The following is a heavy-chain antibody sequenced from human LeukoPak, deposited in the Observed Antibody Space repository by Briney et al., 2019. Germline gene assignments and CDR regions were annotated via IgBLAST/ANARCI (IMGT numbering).Heavy chain of an antibody. J-gene: IGHJ4*02. CDR2: ISDRGDST. V-gene: IGHV3-23*01. Sequence: GGSLRLSCAASGFSVTTYAMGWVRQAPGKGLEWVSVISDRGDSTHHADSVKGRFTISRDNAKNSLYLQMNSLRAEDTAVYYCARGGLYSSSWYADYWGQGTLVTVSS. D-gene: IGHD6-13*01. CDR1: GFSVTTYA. CDR3: ARGGLYSSSWYADY.